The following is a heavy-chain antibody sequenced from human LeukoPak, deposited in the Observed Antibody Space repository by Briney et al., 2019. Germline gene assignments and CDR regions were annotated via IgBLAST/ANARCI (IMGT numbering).Heavy chain of an antibody. CDR1: GYSFTAYY. D-gene: IGHD3-9*01. CDR2: INPNSGGT. J-gene: IGHJ4*02. Sequence: GASVKVSCKASGYSFTAYYMHWVRQAPGQALEWMGWINPNSGGTNYAQKFQGRVTMTRDTSITTAYMEMSRLRSDDTALYYCARSPHILTGENFDYWGQGTLVTVSS. CDR3: ARSPHILTGENFDY. V-gene: IGHV1-2*02.